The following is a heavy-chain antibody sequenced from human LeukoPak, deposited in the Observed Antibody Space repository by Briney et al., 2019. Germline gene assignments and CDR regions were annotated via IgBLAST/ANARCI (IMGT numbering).Heavy chain of an antibody. D-gene: IGHD3-10*01. CDR1: GFTFSDYY. J-gene: IGHJ6*04. V-gene: IGHV3-11*06. CDR3: ARDALWFGETTHYYGIDV. Sequence: PGGSLRLSCAASGFTFSDYYMSWIRQAPGKGLEWVSYISSSSRYTNDADSVKGRFTISRDNAKNSLYLQMNSLRDEDTAVYYCARDALWFGETTHYYGIDVWGKGTTATVSS. CDR2: ISSSSRYT.